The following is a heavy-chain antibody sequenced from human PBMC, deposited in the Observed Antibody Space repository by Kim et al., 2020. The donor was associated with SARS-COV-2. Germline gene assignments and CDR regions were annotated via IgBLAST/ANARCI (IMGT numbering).Heavy chain of an antibody. CDR1: GGSISSSSYY. CDR2: IYYSGST. J-gene: IGHJ4*02. Sequence: SETLSLTCTVSGGSISSSSYYWGWIRQPQGKGLEWIGSIYYSGSTYYNPSLKIRVTISGDTSKNQVSLKLSSVTAADTAVYYCVAGGDGYNTDDDYWGQGTLVTVSS. D-gene: IGHD5-12*01. CDR3: VAGGDGYNTDDDY. V-gene: IGHV4-39*01.